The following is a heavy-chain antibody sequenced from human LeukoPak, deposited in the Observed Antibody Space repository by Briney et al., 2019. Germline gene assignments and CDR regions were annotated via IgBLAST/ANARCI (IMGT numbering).Heavy chain of an antibody. Sequence: SETLSLTCTVSGGSIGSYYWSWIRQPRGKGLEWIGYISSSGSTNYKPSLKSRVTISLDTSKNQFSLKLSFVTAADTAVYYCARGVAAPGTGGLSWFDPWGQGTLVTVSS. J-gene: IGHJ5*02. CDR1: GGSIGSYY. D-gene: IGHD6-13*01. CDR2: ISSSGST. V-gene: IGHV4-59*01. CDR3: ARGVAAPGTGGLSWFDP.